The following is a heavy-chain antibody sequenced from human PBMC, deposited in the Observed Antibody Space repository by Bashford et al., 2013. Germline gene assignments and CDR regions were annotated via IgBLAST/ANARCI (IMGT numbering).Heavy chain of an antibody. D-gene: IGHD6-13*01. J-gene: IGHJ6*04. Sequence: GGSLRLSCAASGLNVSDYYMNWIRQAPGKGLEWVSYISDSGSTIYYADSVKGRFTISRDNAKNSLYLQMNSLRAEDTAVYYCARDSSSWPGMDVVGPNGTDGHRPPQ. V-gene: IGHV3-11*01. CDR2: ISDSGSTI. CDR3: ARDSSSWPGMDV. CDR1: GLNVSDYY.